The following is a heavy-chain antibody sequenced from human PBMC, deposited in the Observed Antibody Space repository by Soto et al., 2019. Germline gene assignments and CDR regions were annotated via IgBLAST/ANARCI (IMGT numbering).Heavy chain of an antibody. CDR3: ASGNYYDSSGYYPFDY. J-gene: IGHJ4*02. V-gene: IGHV1-69*02. CDR1: GGTFSSYT. CDR2: IIPILGIA. D-gene: IGHD3-22*01. Sequence: ASVKVSCKASGGTFSSYTISWVRQAPGQGLEWMGRIIPILGIANYAQKFQGRVTITADKSTSTAYMELSSLRSEDTAVYYCASGNYYDSSGYYPFDYWGQGTLVTVSS.